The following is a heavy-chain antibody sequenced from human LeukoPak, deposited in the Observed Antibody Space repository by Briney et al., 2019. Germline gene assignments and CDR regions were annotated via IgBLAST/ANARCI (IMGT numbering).Heavy chain of an antibody. J-gene: IGHJ5*02. CDR3: ARPGSRAAAGTLDNLDWFDP. Sequence: SETLSLTCTVSGGSISSYYWSWIRQPPGKGLEWIGYIYYSGSTNYNPSLKSRVTISVDTSKNQFSLKPSSVTAADTAVYYCARPGSRAAAGTLDNLDWFDPWGQGTLVTVSS. CDR1: GGSISSYY. CDR2: IYYSGST. V-gene: IGHV4-59*12. D-gene: IGHD6-13*01.